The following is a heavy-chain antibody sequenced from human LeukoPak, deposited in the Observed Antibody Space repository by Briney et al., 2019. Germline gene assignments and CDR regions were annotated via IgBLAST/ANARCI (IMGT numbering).Heavy chain of an antibody. Sequence: GSLRLSCAASGFTFSSYSMTWVRQAPGKGLEWVSSISSSSSYIYYADSLKGRFTISRDNAKNSLYLQMNSLRAEDTAVYYCAREGDSSGYYYDYWGQGTLVTVSS. D-gene: IGHD3-22*01. V-gene: IGHV3-21*04. CDR2: ISSSSSYI. J-gene: IGHJ4*02. CDR1: GFTFSSYS. CDR3: AREGDSSGYYYDY.